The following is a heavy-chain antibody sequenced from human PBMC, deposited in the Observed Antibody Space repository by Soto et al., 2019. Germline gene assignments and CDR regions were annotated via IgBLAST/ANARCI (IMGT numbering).Heavy chain of an antibody. V-gene: IGHV4-30-4*01. CDR2: IYYSGST. CDR1: GGSSSSGDYY. CDR3: ARGIDGDYVTAFDI. J-gene: IGHJ3*02. Sequence: QVQLQESGPGLVKPSQTLSLTCTVSGGSSSSGDYYWSWIRQPPGKGLEWIGYIYYSGSTYYNPSLKSRVTISVDTSKNQFALKLSSVTAADTAVYYCARGIDGDYVTAFDIWGQGTMVTVSS. D-gene: IGHD4-17*01.